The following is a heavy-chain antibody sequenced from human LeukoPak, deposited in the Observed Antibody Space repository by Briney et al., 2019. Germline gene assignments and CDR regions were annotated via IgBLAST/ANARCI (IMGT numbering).Heavy chain of an antibody. D-gene: IGHD3-3*01. J-gene: IGHJ6*02. CDR2: INHSGST. CDR3: ARGNLRFLEWRPMTISYYYYGMDV. CDR1: GGSVSSGSYY. Sequence: PSETLSLTCTVSGGSVSSGSYYWSWIRQPPGKGLEWIGEINHSGSTNYNPSLKSRVTISVDTSKNQFSLKLSSVTAADTAVYYCARGNLRFLEWRPMTISYYYYGMDVWGQGTTVTVSS. V-gene: IGHV4-39*07.